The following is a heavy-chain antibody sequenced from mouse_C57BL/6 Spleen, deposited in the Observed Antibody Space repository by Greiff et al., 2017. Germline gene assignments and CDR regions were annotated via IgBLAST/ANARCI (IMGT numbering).Heavy chain of an antibody. Sequence: VQLQQPGAELVVPGASVKLSCKASGYTFTSYWMNWVKQRPGQGLEWIGEIDPSDSYTNYNQKFTGTSTLTEDKYSRTAYMQLSSLTSEASAVYYCERFGGTPHYFDGWGKGTTLTVSS. V-gene: IGHV1-69*01. D-gene: IGHD3-3*01. CDR1: GYTFTSYW. CDR3: ERFGGTPHYFDG. J-gene: IGHJ2*01. CDR2: IDPSDSYT.